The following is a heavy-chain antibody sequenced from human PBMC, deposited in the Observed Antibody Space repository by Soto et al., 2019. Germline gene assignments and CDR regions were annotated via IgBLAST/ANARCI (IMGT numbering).Heavy chain of an antibody. CDR2: INDSGGT. Sequence: SETLSLTCAVYGGSFSGYYWTWIRQPPGKGLEWIGEINDSGGTDYNPSLKSRVTISLDTSKNQLPLKLSSVTAADTAVYYCARGRKGFSSSCYVDWGQGTLVTVSS. J-gene: IGHJ4*02. CDR3: ARGRKGFSSSCYVD. V-gene: IGHV4-34*01. D-gene: IGHD6-13*01. CDR1: GGSFSGYY.